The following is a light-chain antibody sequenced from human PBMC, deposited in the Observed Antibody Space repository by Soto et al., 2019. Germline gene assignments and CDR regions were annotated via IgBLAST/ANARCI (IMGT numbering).Light chain of an antibody. J-gene: IGKJ1*01. CDR1: QSVLYSSDNENY. Sequence: DIVMTQSPESLAVSLGERATINCKSSQSVLYSSDNENYLAWYQQKPGQPPKLLIYWASNRESGVPDRFSGSGSGTDFTLTISSLQAEDVAVYYCQQYYSIPLTFGQGTKVDIK. CDR2: WAS. V-gene: IGKV4-1*01. CDR3: QQYYSIPLT.